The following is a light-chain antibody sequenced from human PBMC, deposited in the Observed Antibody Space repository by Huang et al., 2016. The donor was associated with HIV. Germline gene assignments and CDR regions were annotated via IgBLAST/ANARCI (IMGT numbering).Light chain of an antibody. Sequence: DIVMTQSPLSLPVTPGEPASISCRSGQSLLHSNGYNYLDWYLQKPGHSPQLLIYLGSNRASGVPGRFSGSGSGTDFTLKINRVEAEDVGVYYCMQTLQTPWTFGQGTKVEIK. CDR3: MQTLQTPWT. J-gene: IGKJ1*01. CDR1: QSLLHSNGYNY. CDR2: LGS. V-gene: IGKV2-28*01.